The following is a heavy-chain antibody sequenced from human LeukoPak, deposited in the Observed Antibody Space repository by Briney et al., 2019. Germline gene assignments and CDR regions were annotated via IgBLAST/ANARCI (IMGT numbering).Heavy chain of an antibody. Sequence: SETLTLTCTVSGDSISSSTCNWGWIRQPPGKGLEWIGSIYYSGTTYYNLSLKSRVSMSLDTSKNQFSLKLGSVTAADTALYYCARQTTATMVFAFDSGGQGTLVSVSS. V-gene: IGHV4-39*01. CDR2: IYYSGTT. J-gene: IGHJ4*02. D-gene: IGHD4-17*01. CDR3: ARQTTATMVFAFDS. CDR1: GDSISSSTCN.